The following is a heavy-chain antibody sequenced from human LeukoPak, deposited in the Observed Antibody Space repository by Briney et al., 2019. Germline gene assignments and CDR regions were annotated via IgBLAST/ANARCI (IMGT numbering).Heavy chain of an antibody. CDR1: GFILTDYY. CDR3: ATDPSGSGSIGGY. D-gene: IGHD3-10*01. J-gene: IGHJ4*02. V-gene: IGHV1-2*02. Sequence: ASVRVSCEASGFILTDYYMHWIRQAPGLGLEWMGWINPKTGDTNYAQKFQGRVTMTRDTSTSTVYMELSSLRSEDTAVYYCATDPSGSGSIGGYWGQGTLVTVSS. CDR2: INPKTGDT.